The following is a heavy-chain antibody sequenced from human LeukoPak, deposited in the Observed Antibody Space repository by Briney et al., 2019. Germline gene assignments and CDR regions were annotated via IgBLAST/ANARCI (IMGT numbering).Heavy chain of an antibody. CDR2: ISAYNGNT. CDR1: GYTFTSYG. V-gene: IGHV1-18*01. J-gene: IGHJ4*02. Sequence: GASVKVSCKASGYTFTSYGISWVRQAPGQGLEWMGWISAYNGNTNYAQKLQGRVTMTTDTSTSTAYVELRSLRSDDTAVYYCARTDSSGKSDYWGQGTLVTVSS. D-gene: IGHD3-22*01. CDR3: ARTDSSGKSDY.